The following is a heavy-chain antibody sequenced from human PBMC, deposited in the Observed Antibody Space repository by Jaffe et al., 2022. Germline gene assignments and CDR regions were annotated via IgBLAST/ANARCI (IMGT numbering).Heavy chain of an antibody. D-gene: IGHD5-12*01. CDR2: FEISGAETNGVT. V-gene: IGHV4-61*02. CDR1: DDSLGTGSYY. J-gene: IGHJ4*02. CDR3: VRVDREFDGIGGVDY. Sequence: QVQLQESGPGLLKASQTLSLSCTASDDSLGTGSYYWTWVRQAAGKGLEWIGRFEISGAETNGVTYYNPSLRRRVSMSIDRSKRQFSLRLSSMTAADTALYYCVRVDREFDGIGGVDYWGQGILVTVSS.